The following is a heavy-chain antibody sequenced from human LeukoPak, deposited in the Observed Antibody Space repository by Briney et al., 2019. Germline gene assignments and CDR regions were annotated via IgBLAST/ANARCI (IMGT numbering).Heavy chain of an antibody. CDR2: ISWNSGSI. CDR1: GFTFDDYA. V-gene: IGHV3-9*01. Sequence: GGSLRLSCAASGFTFDDYAMHWVRQAPGKGLEWVSGISWNSGSIGYADSVKGRFTISRDNAKNSLYLQMNSLRAEDTALYYCAKGGVGDPPDIWGQGTMVTVSS. D-gene: IGHD3-10*01. CDR3: AKGGVGDPPDI. J-gene: IGHJ3*02.